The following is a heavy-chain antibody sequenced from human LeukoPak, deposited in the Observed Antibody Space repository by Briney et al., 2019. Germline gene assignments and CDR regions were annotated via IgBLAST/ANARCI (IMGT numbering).Heavy chain of an antibody. CDR1: GFTFSSYS. CDR3: ARDPRSTVVTPSPYFDY. J-gene: IGHJ4*02. CDR2: ISSSSVTI. V-gene: IGHV3-48*01. D-gene: IGHD4-23*01. Sequence: PGGSLRLSCAASGFTFSSYSMNWVRQAPGKGLEWVSYISSSSVTIYYADSVKGRFTISRDNAKNSLYLQMNSLRAEETAVYYCARDPRSTVVTPSPYFDYWGQGTLVTVSS.